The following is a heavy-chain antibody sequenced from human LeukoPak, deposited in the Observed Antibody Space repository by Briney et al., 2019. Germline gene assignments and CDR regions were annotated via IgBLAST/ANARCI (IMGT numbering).Heavy chain of an antibody. CDR3: ARDPVHYYDSSGYWRY. CDR1: EYTFTGYY. CDR2: ISTYSGDT. V-gene: IGHV1-18*04. Sequence: ASVKVSCKASEYTFTGYYMHWVRQAPGQGLEWMGWISTYSGDTNYAQKFQDRVTMTTDKSTSTAFMELRSLRSDDTAVYYCARDPVHYYDSSGYWRYWGQGTLVTVSS. J-gene: IGHJ4*02. D-gene: IGHD3-22*01.